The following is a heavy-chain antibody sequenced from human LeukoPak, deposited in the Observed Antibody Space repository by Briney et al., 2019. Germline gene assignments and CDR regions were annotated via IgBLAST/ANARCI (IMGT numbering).Heavy chain of an antibody. CDR3: ARGSDHTDFDY. CDR1: GLTVSSNF. V-gene: IGHV3-66*01. Sequence: PGGSLRLSCAVSGLTVSSNFMSWIRQAPGRGLEWVSVIYGSGTTYYADSVRGRFTISRDNYKNTLYLQMNTLRVEDTAVYYCARGSDHTDFDYWGQGTLVTVSS. CDR2: IYGSGTT. J-gene: IGHJ4*02. D-gene: IGHD1-14*01.